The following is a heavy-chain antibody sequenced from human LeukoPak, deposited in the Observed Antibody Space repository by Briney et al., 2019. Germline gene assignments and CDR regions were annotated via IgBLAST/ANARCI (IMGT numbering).Heavy chain of an antibody. CDR1: GFSFSSFW. CDR3: ARGPGDFDASDI. V-gene: IGHV3-7*01. Sequence: GGSLRLSCAASGFSFSSFWMSWVRQAPGKGPEWVAHIKENGNEQYYADSVKGRFTISRDNAQKSLWLQMNSLRDEDTAVYYCARGPGDFDASDIWGQGTMVTVSS. CDR2: IKENGNEQ. J-gene: IGHJ3*02. D-gene: IGHD1-14*01.